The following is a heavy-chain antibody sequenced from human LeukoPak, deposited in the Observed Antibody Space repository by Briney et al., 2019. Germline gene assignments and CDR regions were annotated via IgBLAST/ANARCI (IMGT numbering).Heavy chain of an antibody. CDR3: ARHRRGRGPIVAAAALNWFDP. J-gene: IGHJ5*02. V-gene: IGHV4-39*01. CDR1: GGSISSSSYY. Sequence: SETLSLTCTVSGGSISSSSYYWGWVRQPPGKGLEWIGSIYYSGSTYYNPSLKSRVTISVDTSKNQFSLKLSSVTAADTAVYYCARHRRGRGPIVAAAALNWFDPWGQGTPVTVSS. CDR2: IYYSGST. D-gene: IGHD6-13*01.